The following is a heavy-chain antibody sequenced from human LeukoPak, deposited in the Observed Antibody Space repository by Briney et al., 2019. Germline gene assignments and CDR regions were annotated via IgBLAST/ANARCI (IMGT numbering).Heavy chain of an antibody. Sequence: KPSETLSLTCTVSGGSISSYYWSWIRQPPGKGLEWIGYIYYSGSTNYNPSLKSRVTISVDTSKNQFSLKLSSVTAADTAVYYCARLAPMVRGVIDYWGQGTLVTVSS. J-gene: IGHJ4*02. CDR1: GGSISSYY. V-gene: IGHV4-59*08. D-gene: IGHD3-10*01. CDR3: ARLAPMVRGVIDY. CDR2: IYYSGST.